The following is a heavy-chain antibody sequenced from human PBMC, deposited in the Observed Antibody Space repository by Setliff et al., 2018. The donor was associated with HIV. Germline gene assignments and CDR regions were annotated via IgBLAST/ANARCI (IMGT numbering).Heavy chain of an antibody. J-gene: IGHJ6*03. D-gene: IGHD5-18*01. V-gene: IGHV4-4*07. CDR2: IYASGRT. CDR1: GGSISSYY. Sequence: SETLSLTCTVSGGSISSYYWSWIRQPAGKGLEWIGRIYASGRTNYNPSLKSRVTLSVATSKNQFSLKVTSVTAADTAVYYCAREIQFSATTYYYYYMDDWGRGTTVTVSS. CDR3: AREIQFSATTYYYYYMDD.